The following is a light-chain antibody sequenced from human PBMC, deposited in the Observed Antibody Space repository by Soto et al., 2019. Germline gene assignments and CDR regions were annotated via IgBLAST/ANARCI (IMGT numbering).Light chain of an antibody. CDR3: HQYNNWPPYT. J-gene: IGKJ2*01. V-gene: IGKV3-15*01. CDR1: QSISSN. CDR2: DAS. Sequence: EIVMTQSPATLSVSPGERATLSCRASQSISSNLAWYQQKPGQAPRLLIYDASTRATGIPARFSVSGSGTEFTLPISSLQSEDFAVYYCHQYNNWPPYTFGQGTKLEIK.